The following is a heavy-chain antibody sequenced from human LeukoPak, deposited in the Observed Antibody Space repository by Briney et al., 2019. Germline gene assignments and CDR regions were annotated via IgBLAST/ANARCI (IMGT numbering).Heavy chain of an antibody. V-gene: IGHV1-2*02. CDR2: INPNSGGT. CDR1: GYTFIGYY. J-gene: IGHJ4*02. CDR3: ARGLRFLEWFLDY. D-gene: IGHD3-3*01. Sequence: ASVKVSCKASGYTFIGYYMHWVRQAPGQGLEWMGWINPNSGGTNYAQKFQGRVTMTRDTSISTAYMELSRLRSDDTAVYYCARGLRFLEWFLDYWGQGTLVTVSS.